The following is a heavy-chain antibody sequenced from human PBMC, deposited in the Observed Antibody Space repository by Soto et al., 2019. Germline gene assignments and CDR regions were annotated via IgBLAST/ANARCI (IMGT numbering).Heavy chain of an antibody. CDR1: GFTFSSYG. D-gene: IGHD4-17*01. Sequence: QVQLVESGGGVVQPGRSLRLSCAASGFTFSSYGMHWVRQAPGKGLEWVAVISYDGSNKYYADSVKGRFTISRDNSKNTLYLQMNSLRAEDTAGYYCAPWVGACDYWGQGTLVTVSS. V-gene: IGHV3-30*03. J-gene: IGHJ4*02. CDR3: APWVGACDY. CDR2: ISYDGSNK.